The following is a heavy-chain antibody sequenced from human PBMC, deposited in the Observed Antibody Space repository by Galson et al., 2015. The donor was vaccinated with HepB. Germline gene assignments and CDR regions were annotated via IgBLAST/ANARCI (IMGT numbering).Heavy chain of an antibody. D-gene: IGHD6-19*01. J-gene: IGHJ4*02. V-gene: IGHV3-30*18. CDR2: LSYDGRNT. CDR1: GFSFSSYD. Sequence: SLRLSCAASGFSFSSYDMHWVRQAPGKGLEWVAILSYDGRNTYSADSVKGRFTVSRDNSKNTLYLQLNSLRPEDTAVYYSAKDSRYISGWYTGRGGLDFWGQGTLVTVSS. CDR3: AKDSRYISGWYTGRGGLDF.